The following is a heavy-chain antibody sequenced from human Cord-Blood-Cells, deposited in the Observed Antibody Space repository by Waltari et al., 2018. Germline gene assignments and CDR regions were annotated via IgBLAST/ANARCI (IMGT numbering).Heavy chain of an antibody. Sequence: QVQLVQSGAAVKKPGASVKVSCNASGYHFTSYYMNSVRPAPVQRLEWMGIINPSGGSTSYAQKFQGRVTMTRDTSTSTVYMELSSLRSEDTAVYYCARDLQYSSSSWFDPWGQGTLVTVSS. D-gene: IGHD6-6*01. V-gene: IGHV1-46*01. J-gene: IGHJ5*02. CDR3: ARDLQYSSSSWFDP. CDR1: GYHFTSYY. CDR2: INPSGGST.